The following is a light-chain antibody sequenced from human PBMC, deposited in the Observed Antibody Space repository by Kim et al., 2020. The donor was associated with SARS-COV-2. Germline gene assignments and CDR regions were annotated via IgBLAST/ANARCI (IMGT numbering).Light chain of an antibody. CDR1: ISNIGAGYD. Sequence: QRVTISCTGSISNIGAGYDVHGYQQLPATAPKPLIYGNSDRPSGVPDRFSGSKSDTSASLAITGLQAEDEADYYCQSYDNSLSGYVFGSGTKVTVL. CDR3: QSYDNSLSGYV. CDR2: GNS. V-gene: IGLV1-40*01. J-gene: IGLJ1*01.